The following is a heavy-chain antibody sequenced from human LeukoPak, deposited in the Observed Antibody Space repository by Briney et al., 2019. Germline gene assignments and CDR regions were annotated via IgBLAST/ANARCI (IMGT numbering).Heavy chain of an antibody. V-gene: IGHV4-59*01. CDR1: GFSLSSYS. CDR2: IYYGGST. J-gene: IGHJ4*02. Sequence: PSETLSLTCTVSGFSLSSYSWSWIRQPPGKGLEWVGYIYYGGSTTYNPSSKSRVTISVDTSKIQFSLKLSSVTAADTAVYYCARARGSGWYYFDYWGQGTLVTVSS. CDR3: ARARGSGWYYFDY. D-gene: IGHD6-19*01.